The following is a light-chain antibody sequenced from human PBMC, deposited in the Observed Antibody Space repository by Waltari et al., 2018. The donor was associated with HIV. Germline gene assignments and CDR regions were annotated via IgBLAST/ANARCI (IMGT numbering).Light chain of an antibody. V-gene: IGKV1-12*01. CDR1: QDISTT. CDR3: QQTAGFPLS. J-gene: IGKJ4*01. CDR2: RAS. Sequence: IQMTQSPSSLSASVGDRVTMTCRSAQDISTTVAWYQQKPGKAPPLVMFRASGLQSGVPSRFSGTGSGTEFTLTFQNLQPEDSSTYYCQQTAGFPLSFGGGTKVEI.